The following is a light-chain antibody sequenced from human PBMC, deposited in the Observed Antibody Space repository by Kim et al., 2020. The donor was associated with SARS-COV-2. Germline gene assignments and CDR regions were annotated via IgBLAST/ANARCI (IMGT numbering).Light chain of an antibody. V-gene: IGLV1-44*01. J-gene: IGLJ2*01. Sequence: GQRVIISCSGRSSNIQSTTVNWYQQLPGTAPKLLIYRNDQRPSGVPGRFSGSKSGTSASLAITGLQSEDEAHYYCTSWDDSLDVVVFGGGTQLTVL. CDR1: SSNIQSTT. CDR3: TSWDDSLDVVV. CDR2: RND.